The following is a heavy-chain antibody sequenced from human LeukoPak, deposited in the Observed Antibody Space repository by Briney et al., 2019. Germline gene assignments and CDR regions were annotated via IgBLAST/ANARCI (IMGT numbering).Heavy chain of an antibody. CDR2: IGTAGDS. Sequence: GGSLRLSCTASGFTLSSYDMHWVRQATGNGLEWVAIIGTAGDSYYGGSVKGRLTISRENARNSLCLQMNSLRAEDTAVYYCARASRGNWFDPWGQGTLVTVSS. D-gene: IGHD3-10*01. V-gene: IGHV3-13*01. CDR1: GFTLSSYD. CDR3: ARASRGNWFDP. J-gene: IGHJ5*02.